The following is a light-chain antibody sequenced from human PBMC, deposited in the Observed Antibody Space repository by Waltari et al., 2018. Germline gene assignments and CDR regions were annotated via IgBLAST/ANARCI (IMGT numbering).Light chain of an antibody. J-gene: IGKJ3*01. CDR2: DAS. CDR1: QSVRSA. Sequence: DIVLTQSPVALTFSPGERATLSCRASQSVRSALAWYQQKPGQAPRLLIYDASNRATGIPSRFSGSGSGTDFTLTISSLEPEDFAVYYCQQRSNWPREFTFGPGTKVDIK. V-gene: IGKV3-11*01. CDR3: QQRSNWPREFT.